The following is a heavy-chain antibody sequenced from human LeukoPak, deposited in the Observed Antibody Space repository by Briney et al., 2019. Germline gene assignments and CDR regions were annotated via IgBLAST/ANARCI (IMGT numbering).Heavy chain of an antibody. Sequence: GGSLRLSCAASGFTFSNDWMSWVRQAPGKGLEWVAKIKQDGSDKYYVDSVKGRFTISRDNAKNSLYLQMNSLRAEDTAVYYCARPGDYYDSSGYNYWGQGTLVTVSS. D-gene: IGHD3-22*01. J-gene: IGHJ4*02. CDR1: GFTFSNDW. V-gene: IGHV3-7*01. CDR2: IKQDGSDK. CDR3: ARPGDYYDSSGYNY.